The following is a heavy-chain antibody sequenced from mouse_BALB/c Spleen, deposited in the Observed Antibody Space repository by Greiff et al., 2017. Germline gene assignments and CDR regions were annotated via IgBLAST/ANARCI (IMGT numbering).Heavy chain of an antibody. Sequence: VQLQQSGAELARPGASVKLSCKASGYTFTDYYINWVKQRTGQGLEWIGEIYPGSGNTYYNEKFKGKATLTADKSSSTAYMQLSSLTSEDSAVYFCATPLLRLRGGAMDDWGQGTSVTVSS. D-gene: IGHD1-2*01. J-gene: IGHJ4*01. CDR3: ATPLLRLRGGAMDD. V-gene: IGHV1-77*01. CDR1: GYTFTDYY. CDR2: IYPGSGNT.